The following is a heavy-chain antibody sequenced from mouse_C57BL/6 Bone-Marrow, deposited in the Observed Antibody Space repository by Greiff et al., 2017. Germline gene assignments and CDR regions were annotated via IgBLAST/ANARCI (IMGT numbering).Heavy chain of an antibody. V-gene: IGHV1-42*01. CDR1: GYSFTGYY. J-gene: IGHJ4*01. CDR3: ARRARQLRLRDAMDY. CDR2: INPSTGGT. D-gene: IGHD3-2*02. Sequence: EVQLQQSGPELVKPGASVKISCKASGYSFTGYYMNWVKQSPEKSLEWIGEINPSTGGTTYNQKFKAKATLTVHKSSSTAYMQLKSLTSEDSAVYYCARRARQLRLRDAMDYWGQGTSVTVSS.